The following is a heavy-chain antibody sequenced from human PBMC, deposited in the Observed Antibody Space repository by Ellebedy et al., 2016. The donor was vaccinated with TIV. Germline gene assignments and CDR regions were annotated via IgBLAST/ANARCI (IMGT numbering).Heavy chain of an antibody. CDR1: GYSFSTFW. V-gene: IGHV5-51*01. CDR3: VRWQQPFYYYGMDV. D-gene: IGHD6-13*01. J-gene: IGHJ6*02. Sequence: GESLKISCKGSGYSFSTFWIGWVRQVPGNGLEWLGIIWPGDSVTRYSPSFQGQVTMSVDTSIDTAYLQWGGLRASDTAMYYCVRWQQPFYYYGMDVWGQGTAITVSS. CDR2: IWPGDSVT.